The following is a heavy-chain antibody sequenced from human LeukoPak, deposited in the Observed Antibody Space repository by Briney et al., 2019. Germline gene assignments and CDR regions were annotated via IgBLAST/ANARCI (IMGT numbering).Heavy chain of an antibody. CDR1: GDSISSSSYC. CDR3: ARHSRSAYTGYENAFDI. V-gene: IGHV4-39*01. Sequence: SETLSLTCTVSGDSISSSSYCWDWIHQPPGKGLEWIGNIYNSANTHYNPSLKTRITMSVDTSKNQFSLKLNSVTAADTGIYYCARHSRSAYTGYENAFDIWGQGTMVTVSS. J-gene: IGHJ3*02. CDR2: IYNSANT. D-gene: IGHD5-12*01.